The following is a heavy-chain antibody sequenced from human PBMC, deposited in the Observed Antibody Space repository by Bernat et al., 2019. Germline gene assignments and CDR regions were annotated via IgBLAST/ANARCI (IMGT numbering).Heavy chain of an antibody. CDR2: IKSKTDGGTT. J-gene: IGHJ4*02. CDR3: TTGSGWYGPHYFDY. CDR1: GFTFSNAW. D-gene: IGHD6-19*01. V-gene: IGHV3-15*07. Sequence: EVQLVESGGGLVKPGGSLRLSCAASGFTFSNAWMNWVRQAPGKGLEWVGRIKSKTDGGTTDYAAPVKGRFTISRDDSKNTLYLQMNSLKTEDTAVYYCTTGSGWYGPHYFDYWGQGTLVTVSS.